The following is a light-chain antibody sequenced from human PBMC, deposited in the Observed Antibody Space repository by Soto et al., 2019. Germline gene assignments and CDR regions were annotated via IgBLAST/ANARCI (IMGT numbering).Light chain of an antibody. CDR3: QQYYISWS. J-gene: IGKJ1*01. Sequence: DIQMTQSPSTLSASVGGRVTITCRAIQTISSWLAWYQQKPGKAPKLLIYKASTLKSGVPSRFSGSGSGTEFTLTISSLQPEDFATYSCQQYYISWSFGQGTKVDIK. V-gene: IGKV1-5*03. CDR1: QTISSW. CDR2: KAS.